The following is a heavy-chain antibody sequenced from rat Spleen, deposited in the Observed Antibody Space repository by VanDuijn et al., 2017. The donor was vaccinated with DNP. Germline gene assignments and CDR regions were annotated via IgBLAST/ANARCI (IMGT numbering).Heavy chain of an antibody. CDR1: GFTFSDYN. CDR3: ARDQRGFAY. J-gene: IGHJ3*01. CDR2: ISYDGSST. V-gene: IGHV5-7*01. D-gene: IGHD4-3*01. Sequence: EVQLVESGGGLVQPGRSLKLSCAASGFTFSDYNMAWVRQAPKKGLEWVATISYDGSSTYYRDSVKGRFTISRDNAKNTLYLQMNSLRSEDTATYYCARDQRGFAYWGQGTLVTVSS.